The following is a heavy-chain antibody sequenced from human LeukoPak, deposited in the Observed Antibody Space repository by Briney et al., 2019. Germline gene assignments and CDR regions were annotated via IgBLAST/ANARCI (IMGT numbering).Heavy chain of an antibody. CDR2: IIQDGSST. J-gene: IGHJ4*02. V-gene: IGHV3-74*01. Sequence: GGSLRLSCAPSGITFSNYWMHWVRHAPGKGLVWVSHIIQDGSSTFYADSVKGRFTISRDNAKNTLYLQMNGLRAEDTAVYYCATDDYRGLGYWGQGTLVTVSS. CDR1: GITFSNYW. D-gene: IGHD4-11*01. CDR3: ATDDYRGLGY.